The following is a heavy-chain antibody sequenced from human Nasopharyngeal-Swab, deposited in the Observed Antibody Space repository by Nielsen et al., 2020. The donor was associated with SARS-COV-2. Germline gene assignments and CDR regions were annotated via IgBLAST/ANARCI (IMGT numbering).Heavy chain of an antibody. V-gene: IGHV4-59*04. CDR3: VRSSSWYYFDY. J-gene: IGHJ4*02. CDR1: GGSISSDY. Sequence: SETLSLTCAVSGGSISSDYWGWIRQPPGKGLEWIGNIYYNGNTYQNPSLKSRLTISVDKSKNQFSLQLSSVTAADTAVYYCVRSSSWYYFDYWAQGTQVTVSS. D-gene: IGHD6-13*01. CDR2: IYYNGNT.